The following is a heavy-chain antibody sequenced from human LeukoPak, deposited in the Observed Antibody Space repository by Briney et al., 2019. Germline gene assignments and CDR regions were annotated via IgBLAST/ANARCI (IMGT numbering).Heavy chain of an antibody. D-gene: IGHD6-13*01. CDR2: INPNSGGT. Sequence: GASVKVSCKASGYTFTGYYMHWVRQAPGQGLEWMGWINPNSGGTNYAQKFQGRVTMTRDTSISTAYMELSRLRSDDTAVYYCARDKQQLVHRDYYYYMDVWGKGTTVTVSS. J-gene: IGHJ6*03. V-gene: IGHV1-2*02. CDR3: ARDKQQLVHRDYYYYMDV. CDR1: GYTFTGYY.